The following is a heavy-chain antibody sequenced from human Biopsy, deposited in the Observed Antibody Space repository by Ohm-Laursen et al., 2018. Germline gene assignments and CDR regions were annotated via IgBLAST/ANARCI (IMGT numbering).Heavy chain of an antibody. D-gene: IGHD5-12*01. Sequence: PPGTLSLTCSVSGDSISSSTYYWGWIRQPPGKGLEWIGTIRNTYFRTSLKSRVTMSVDTSKNQFSLKLSSVTAADTAVYYCARLGSGDYFPTFFDFWGQGALVTVSS. V-gene: IGHV4-39*07. CDR3: ARLGSGDYFPTFFDF. CDR1: GDSISSSTYY. CDR2: IRNT. J-gene: IGHJ4*02.